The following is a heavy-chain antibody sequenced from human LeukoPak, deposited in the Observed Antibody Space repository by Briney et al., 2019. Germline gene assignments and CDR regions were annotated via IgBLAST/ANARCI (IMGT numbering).Heavy chain of an antibody. J-gene: IGHJ3*02. CDR3: ARHKGGNYDKARLWAFDI. V-gene: IGHV4-59*08. Sequence: SETLSLTCTVSGGSISSYYWSWIRQPPGKGLEWIGYIYYSGSTNYNPSLKGRVTISVDTSKNQFSLKLSSVTAADTAVYYCARHKGGNYDKARLWAFDIWGQGTMVTVSS. CDR2: IYYSGST. D-gene: IGHD3-22*01. CDR1: GGSISSYY.